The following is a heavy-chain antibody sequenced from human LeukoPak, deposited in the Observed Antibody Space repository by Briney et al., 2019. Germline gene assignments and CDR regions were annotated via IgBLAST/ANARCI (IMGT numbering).Heavy chain of an antibody. D-gene: IGHD6-19*01. Sequence: GGSLRLSCAASGFTFNNRAMHWVRQAPGRGLEWVAIIWHDGSDKYYADSVKGRFSISRDNSKNTLYLQMNSLRAEDTAVYYCAKQPLPYSSGWYGIDYWGQGTLVTVSS. V-gene: IGHV3-33*03. J-gene: IGHJ4*02. CDR3: AKQPLPYSSGWYGIDY. CDR1: GFTFNNRA. CDR2: IWHDGSDK.